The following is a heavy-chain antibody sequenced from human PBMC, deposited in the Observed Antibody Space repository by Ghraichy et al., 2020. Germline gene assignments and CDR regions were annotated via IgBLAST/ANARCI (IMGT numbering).Heavy chain of an antibody. J-gene: IGHJ6*02. D-gene: IGHD5-18*01. Sequence: LSLTCAASGFTFSSYWMSWVRQAPGKGLEWVANIKQDGSEKYYVDSVKGRFTISRDNAKNLLYLQMNSLRAEDTAVYYCARDRSPQLWSGGVWGQGTTVTVSS. CDR3: ARDRSPQLWSGGV. CDR2: IKQDGSEK. V-gene: IGHV3-7*01. CDR1: GFTFSSYW.